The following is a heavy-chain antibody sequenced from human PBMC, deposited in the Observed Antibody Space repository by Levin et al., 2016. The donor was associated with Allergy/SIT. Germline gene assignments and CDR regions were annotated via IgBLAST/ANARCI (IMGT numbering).Heavy chain of an antibody. D-gene: IGHD3-10*01. V-gene: IGHV1-69*01. CDR2: IIPIFGTA. CDR3: ARDRSYWLRDYYYYYGMDV. J-gene: IGHJ6*02. Sequence: WVRQAPGQGLEWMGGIIPIFGTANYAQKFQGRVTITADESTSTAYMELSSLRSEDTAVYYCARDRSYWLRDYYYYYGMDVWGQGTTVTVSS.